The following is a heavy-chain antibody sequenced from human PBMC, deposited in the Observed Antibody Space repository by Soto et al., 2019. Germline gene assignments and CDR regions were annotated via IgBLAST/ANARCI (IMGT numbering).Heavy chain of an antibody. D-gene: IGHD3-10*01. J-gene: IGHJ6*03. V-gene: IGHV3-66*01. CDR3: ARGQGRLSYYYYYMDV. CDR1: GFTVSSNY. CDR2: IYSGGST. Sequence: GGSLRLSCAASGFTVSSNYMSWVRQAPGKGLEWVSVIYSGGSTYYADSVKGRITISRDNSKNTLYLQMNSLRAEDTAVYYCARGQGRLSYYYYYMDVWGKGTTVTVSS.